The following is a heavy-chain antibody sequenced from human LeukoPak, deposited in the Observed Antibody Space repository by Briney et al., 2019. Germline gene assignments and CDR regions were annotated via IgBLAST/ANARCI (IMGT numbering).Heavy chain of an antibody. V-gene: IGHV3-21*04. D-gene: IGHD3-22*01. CDR2: ISTSSRNI. CDR3: AKDRTYYDSSGYFDY. J-gene: IGHJ4*02. CDR1: GFMFSSYS. Sequence: GGSLRLSCAASGFMFSSYSMNWVRQAPGKGLEWVSCISTSSRNIFQADSVKGRFTISRDNAKNSLYLQMNSLRAEDTALYYCAKDRTYYDSSGYFDYWGQGTLATVSS.